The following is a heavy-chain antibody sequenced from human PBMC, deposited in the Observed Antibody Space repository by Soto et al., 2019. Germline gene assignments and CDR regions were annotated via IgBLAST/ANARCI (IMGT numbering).Heavy chain of an antibody. CDR1: GFTFGYYA. CDR3: SRVSGYSYGYSYGMDV. D-gene: IGHD5-18*01. V-gene: IGHV3-49*04. Sequence: GGSLRLCCTASGFTFGYYAMIWVRQAPGKGLECVGLIKTKAYGGTTEYAASVKGRVTISRDDSKSIAYLEVHSLKAEDTAVFYCSRVSGYSYGYSYGMDVWGQGTTVTVSS. J-gene: IGHJ6*02. CDR2: IKTKAYGGTT.